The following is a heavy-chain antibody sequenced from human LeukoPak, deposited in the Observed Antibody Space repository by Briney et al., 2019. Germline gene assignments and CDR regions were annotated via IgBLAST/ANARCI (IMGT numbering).Heavy chain of an antibody. CDR2: ISGSGGST. CDR3: AKRGAEVGATVAPGDY. V-gene: IGHV3-23*01. Sequence: GGSLRLSCAASGFTFTSYAMSWVRQAPGKGLEWVSAISGSGGSTYYADSVKGRSTISSDNSKNTLYLQMNSQRAEDTAVYYCAKRGAEVGATVAPGDYWGQGTLVTVSS. CDR1: GFTFTSYA. D-gene: IGHD1-26*01. J-gene: IGHJ4*02.